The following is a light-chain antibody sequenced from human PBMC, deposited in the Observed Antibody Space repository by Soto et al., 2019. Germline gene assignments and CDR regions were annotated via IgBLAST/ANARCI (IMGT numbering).Light chain of an antibody. CDR3: QQYDTYFRT. CDR2: KAS. V-gene: IGKV1-5*03. J-gene: IGKJ1*01. Sequence: DIQVYQSPFTLSANVGERVTLTCRASQSISTWLAWYQQKPGNAPKLLIYKASSLEGAVPSRFSGGGSGTEFTLTISGLQPDDFATYYCQQYDTYFRTFGQGTMVDIK. CDR1: QSISTW.